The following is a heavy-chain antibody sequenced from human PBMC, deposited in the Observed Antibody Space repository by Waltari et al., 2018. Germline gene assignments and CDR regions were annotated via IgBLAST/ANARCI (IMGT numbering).Heavy chain of an antibody. CDR1: GFAFTTYG. Sequence: QEQLVESGGGVVQPGGSLRLSCAASGFAFTTYGMHWVRQAPGKGLEWVAFIRYDGIEKFYAYSVKGRFTISRDNPKNTLYLQMNSLRAEDTGVYYCAKDILVTIVGVVDKDVGGKGTTVSVSS. CDR3: AKDILVTIVGVVDKDV. V-gene: IGHV3-30*02. D-gene: IGHD3-3*01. CDR2: IRYDGIEK. J-gene: IGHJ6*03.